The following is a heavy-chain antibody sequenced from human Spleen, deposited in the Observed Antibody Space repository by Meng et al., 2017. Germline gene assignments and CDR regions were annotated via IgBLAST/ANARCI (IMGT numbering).Heavy chain of an antibody. Sequence: SETLSLTCTVSGGSISSYYWSWIRQPAGKGLEWIGRIYTSGSTNYNPSLKSRVTMSVDTSRNQFSLKLSSVTAADTAVYYCARDRVTMVRGVILTSWFDPWGQGTLVTVSS. V-gene: IGHV4-4*07. CDR3: ARDRVTMVRGVILTSWFDP. J-gene: IGHJ5*02. CDR1: GGSISSYY. CDR2: IYTSGST. D-gene: IGHD3-10*01.